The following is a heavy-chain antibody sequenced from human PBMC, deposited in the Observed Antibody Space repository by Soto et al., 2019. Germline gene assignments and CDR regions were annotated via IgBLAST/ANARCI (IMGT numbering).Heavy chain of an antibody. Sequence: QVQLVESGGGVVQPGTSLRLCCAASRSTFSNYGMHWVRQAPGKGLEWVAVVWYDGTTKFYPDSVKGRFTISRDNSNNTLYLQMNSLRVEDPAVYYCATVDNYYGSVFWGQGTLVTVSS. J-gene: IGHJ4*02. V-gene: IGHV3-33*01. D-gene: IGHD3-10*01. CDR2: VWYDGTTK. CDR1: RSTFSNYG. CDR3: ATVDNYYGSVF.